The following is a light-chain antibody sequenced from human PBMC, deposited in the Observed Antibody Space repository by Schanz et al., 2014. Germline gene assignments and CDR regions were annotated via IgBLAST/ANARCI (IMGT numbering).Light chain of an antibody. CDR2: GAS. CDR1: QSVSSD. CDR3: QHYHSWPYT. V-gene: IGKV3-15*01. Sequence: ETVLTQSPATLSLSPGERAPLSCRASQSVSSDLACYQQKFGQAPRLLIYGASTRATGIPAKFSGSGSGTEFTLTISSLQPEDLAVYYCQHYHSWPYTFGQGSKLDIK. J-gene: IGKJ2*01.